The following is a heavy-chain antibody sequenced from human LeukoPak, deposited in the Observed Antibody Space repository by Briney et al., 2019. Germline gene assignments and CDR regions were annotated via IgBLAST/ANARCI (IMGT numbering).Heavy chain of an antibody. CDR3: ARDADSSSWYISAFDI. CDR1: GGSFSTYY. V-gene: IGHV4-59*12. J-gene: IGHJ3*02. CDR2: INYSGST. D-gene: IGHD6-13*01. Sequence: SETLSLTCTVSGGSFSTYYWSWIRQPPGKGLEWIGYINYSGSTTYSPSLKSRVTMSVDTSKSQFSLKLSSVTAADTAVYYCARDADSSSWYISAFDIWGQGRMVTVSS.